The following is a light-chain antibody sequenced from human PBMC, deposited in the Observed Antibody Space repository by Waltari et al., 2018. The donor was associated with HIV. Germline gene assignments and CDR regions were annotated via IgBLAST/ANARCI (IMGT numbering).Light chain of an antibody. CDR1: SSNIGTNA. CDR2: KSN. V-gene: IGLV1-44*01. J-gene: IGLJ3*02. CDR3: AAWDDSLNQV. Sequence: QSVLTQPPSASGTPGQRVTISCSGSSSNIGTNAVNWYQQLPGTAPKLLNYKSNERSSGVPDRFSASKSGASASLAISGLQSEDEAVYYCAAWDDSLNQVFGGGTKLTVL.